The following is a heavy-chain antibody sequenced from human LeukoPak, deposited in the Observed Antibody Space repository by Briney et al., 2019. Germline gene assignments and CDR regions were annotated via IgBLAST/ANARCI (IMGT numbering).Heavy chain of an antibody. CDR1: GFTFSHFW. D-gene: IGHD2-15*01. Sequence: GGSLRLSCAASGFTFSHFWMSWVRQAPGKGLEWVVYIKKTGSETYYVDSVKGRFTITRDNTRNSLSLQMYSLRAEDTAVYFCAREDGYCSGGNCYSYSDSWGQGTLVTVSS. J-gene: IGHJ4*02. V-gene: IGHV3-7*01. CDR2: IKKTGSET. CDR3: AREDGYCSGGNCYSYSDS.